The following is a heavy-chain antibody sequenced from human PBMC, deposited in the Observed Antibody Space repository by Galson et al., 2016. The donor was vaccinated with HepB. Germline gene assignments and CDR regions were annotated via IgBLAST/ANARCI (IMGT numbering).Heavy chain of an antibody. CDR3: ARMSGAYGAWYFDR. V-gene: IGHV2-5*01. CDR1: GFSLSTTGVG. J-gene: IGHJ2*01. CDR2: IYWNDEK. D-gene: IGHD3-16*01. Sequence: PALVKPTQTLTLTCTFSGFSLSTTGVGVGWIRQPPGKALEWLALIYWNDEKRYSPSLKSRLSITKDNSKSQVVLTMTNMDPLNTATYYCARMSGAYGAWYFDRWGRGTLVAGSS.